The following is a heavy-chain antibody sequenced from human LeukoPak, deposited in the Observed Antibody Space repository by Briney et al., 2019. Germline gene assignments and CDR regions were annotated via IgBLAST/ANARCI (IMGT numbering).Heavy chain of an antibody. D-gene: IGHD2-15*01. J-gene: IGHJ5*02. CDR3: ARHTKLNCSGGSCYLGWFDP. Sequence: SETLSLTCTVSGGSISSGDYYWSWIRQPPGKGLEWIGYIYYSGSTYYNPSLKSRVTISVDTSKNQFSLKLSSVTAADTAVYYCARHTKLNCSGGSCYLGWFDPWGQGTLVTVSS. CDR1: GGSISSGDYY. CDR2: IYYSGST. V-gene: IGHV4-30-4*08.